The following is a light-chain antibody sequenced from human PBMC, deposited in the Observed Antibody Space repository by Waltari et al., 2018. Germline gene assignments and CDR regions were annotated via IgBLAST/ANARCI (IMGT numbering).Light chain of an antibody. CDR3: QQLNSYPSWT. CDR1: QGISSY. Sequence: IQLTQSPSSLSASVGDRVTITCRASQGISSYLAWYQQKPGKDPKLLIYAASTLHSGVPSRFSGSGSGTDFTLTISSLQPEDFATYYCQQLNSYPSWTFGQGTKVEIK. CDR2: AAS. V-gene: IGKV1-9*01. J-gene: IGKJ1*01.